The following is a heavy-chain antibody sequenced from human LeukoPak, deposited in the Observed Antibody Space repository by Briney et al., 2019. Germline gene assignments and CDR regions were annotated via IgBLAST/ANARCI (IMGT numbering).Heavy chain of an antibody. D-gene: IGHD6-13*01. CDR1: GHSIRSDYY. J-gene: IGHJ5*02. CDR2: IYHNGGA. V-gene: IGHV4-38-2*01. CDR3: ARGADTSSWHWFDP. Sequence: SETLSLTCAVSGHSIRSDYYWGWIRQPPGKGLEWIGSIYHNGGAYYNASLRSRVTISVDPSNNQFFLDLKSLTAADTAVYYCARGADTSSWHWFDPWGRGTLVTVSS.